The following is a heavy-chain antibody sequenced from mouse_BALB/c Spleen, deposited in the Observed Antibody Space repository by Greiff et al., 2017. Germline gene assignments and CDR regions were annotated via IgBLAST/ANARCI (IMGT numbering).Heavy chain of an antibody. J-gene: IGHJ1*01. Sequence: EVQLVESGGGLVKPGGSLKLSCAASGFTFSSYAMSWVRQTPEKRLEWVASISSGGSTYYPDSVKGRFTISRDNARNILYLQMSSLRSEDTAMYYCARCSYYGNYGWYFGVWGAGTTVTVSS. V-gene: IGHV5-6-5*01. CDR3: ARCSYYGNYGWYFGV. CDR2: ISSGGST. CDR1: GFTFSSYA. D-gene: IGHD2-10*01.